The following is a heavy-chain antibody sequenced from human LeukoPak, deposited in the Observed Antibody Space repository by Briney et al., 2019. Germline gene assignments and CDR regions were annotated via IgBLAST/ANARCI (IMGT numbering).Heavy chain of an antibody. D-gene: IGHD5-12*01. CDR3: ARSGFRPMDV. CDR1: GGTFSSYA. V-gene: IGHV1-69*05. Sequence: SVKVSCKASGGTFSSYAISWVRQAPGQGLEWMGGIIPIFGTANYAQKFQGRVTMTRDMSTSTVYMELSSLRSEDTAVYYCARSGFRPMDVWGKGTTVTVSS. J-gene: IGHJ6*03. CDR2: IIPIFGTA.